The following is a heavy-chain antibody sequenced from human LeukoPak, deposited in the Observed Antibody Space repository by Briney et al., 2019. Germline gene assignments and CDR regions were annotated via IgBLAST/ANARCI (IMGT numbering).Heavy chain of an antibody. Sequence: PGRSLRLSCAASGFTLDEYAMHWVRQAPGKGLEWVSGISYSSGSIGYVDSVKGRFTISRDNAKNSLYLQMNSLRVEDTALYYCAKDRGGSSELGDAFDVWGQGTMVRVSS. V-gene: IGHV3-9*01. CDR1: GFTLDEYA. J-gene: IGHJ3*01. CDR3: AKDRGGSSELGDAFDV. D-gene: IGHD1-26*01. CDR2: ISYSSGSI.